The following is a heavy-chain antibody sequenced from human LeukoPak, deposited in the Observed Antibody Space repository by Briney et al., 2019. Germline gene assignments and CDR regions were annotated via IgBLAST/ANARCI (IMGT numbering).Heavy chain of an antibody. V-gene: IGHV3-23*01. D-gene: IGHD2-8*02. J-gene: IGHJ3*02. Sequence: TGGSLRLSCAASGFTFSSYAMSWVRQAPGKGLEWVSGISGSGGSTYYADSVKGRFAISRDNSKNTLYLQMNSLRAEDTAVYYCAKRPPWWGMIVPGDAFDIWGQGTMVTVSS. CDR2: ISGSGGST. CDR3: AKRPPWWGMIVPGDAFDI. CDR1: GFTFSSYA.